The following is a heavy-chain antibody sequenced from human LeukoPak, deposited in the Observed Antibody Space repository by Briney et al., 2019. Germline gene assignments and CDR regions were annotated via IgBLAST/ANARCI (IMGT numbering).Heavy chain of an antibody. CDR3: ARDARRKVGATIADAFDI. D-gene: IGHD1-26*01. J-gene: IGHJ3*02. Sequence: ASVKVSCKASGYTFTSYGISWVRQAPGQGLELMGWISAYNGNTNYAQKLQGRVTMTTDTSTSTAYMELRSLRSDDTAVYYCARDARRKVGATIADAFDIWGQGTMVTVSS. CDR1: GYTFTSYG. V-gene: IGHV1-18*01. CDR2: ISAYNGNT.